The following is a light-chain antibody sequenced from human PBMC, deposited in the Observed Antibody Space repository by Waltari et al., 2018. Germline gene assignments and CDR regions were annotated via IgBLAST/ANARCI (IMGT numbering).Light chain of an antibody. Sequence: WYKLHPSRSPRLIIRNVSERPSGVPHLFSGSNSGNTASLTFSSLRSEDESLYFCSSFTTGSTGLFGGGTKLTVL. J-gene: IGLJ2*01. V-gene: IGLV2-14*03. CDR2: NVS. CDR3: SSFTTGSTGL.